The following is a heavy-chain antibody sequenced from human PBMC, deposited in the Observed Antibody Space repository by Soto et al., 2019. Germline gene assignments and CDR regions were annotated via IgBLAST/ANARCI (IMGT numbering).Heavy chain of an antibody. D-gene: IGHD3-10*01. V-gene: IGHV1-69*13. Sequence: SVKVSCKASGYTFTSYGISWVRQAPGQGLEWMGGIIPIFGTANYAQKFQGRVTITADESTSTAYMELSSLRSEDTAVYYCARDVGNYYGQNNYFDYWGQGTLVTVS. CDR1: GYTFTSYG. CDR3: ARDVGNYYGQNNYFDY. CDR2: IIPIFGTA. J-gene: IGHJ4*02.